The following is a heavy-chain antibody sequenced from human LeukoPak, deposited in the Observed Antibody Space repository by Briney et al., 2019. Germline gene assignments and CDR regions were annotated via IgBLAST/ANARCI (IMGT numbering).Heavy chain of an antibody. J-gene: IGHJ5*02. V-gene: IGHV4-61*08. D-gene: IGHD3-10*01. CDR3: AKHNYYGPESPPGFDP. Sequence: SETLSLTCTVSGGSISSGGYYWSWIRQHPGKGLEWIGYIYTSGSTNYNPSFRSRVTISVDTSKNQFSLKLTSVTAADTAVYYCAKHNYYGPESPPGFDPWGQGTLVTVSS. CDR2: IYTSGST. CDR1: GGSISSGGYY.